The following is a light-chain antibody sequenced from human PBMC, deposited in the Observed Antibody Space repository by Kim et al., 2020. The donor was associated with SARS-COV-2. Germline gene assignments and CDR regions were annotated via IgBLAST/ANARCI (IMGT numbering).Light chain of an antibody. V-gene: IGLV3-1*01. J-gene: IGLJ2*01. CDR1: KLGDKY. Sequence: SYELTQPPSVSVSPGQTASITCSGDKLGDKYACWYQQKPGQSPVLVIYQDSKRPSGIPERFSGSNSGNTATLTISGTQAMDEADYYCQAWDSATVHFCGG. CDR3: QAWDSATVH. CDR2: QDS.